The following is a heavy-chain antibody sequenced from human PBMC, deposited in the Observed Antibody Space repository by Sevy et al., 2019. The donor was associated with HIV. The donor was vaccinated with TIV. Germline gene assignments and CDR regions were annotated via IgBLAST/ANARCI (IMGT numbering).Heavy chain of an antibody. CDR1: GFTFSNYG. CDR2: IWNDGSNK. D-gene: IGHD3-22*01. J-gene: IGHJ4*02. Sequence: GGSLRLSCAASGFTFSNYGMHWVRQAPGKGLEWVAVIWNDGSNKYYADSVKGRFTISRDNSKNTLYLQMNSLRVEDTSVYFCARGGDFNDRSAKRDFDYWGQGTLVTVSS. V-gene: IGHV3-33*01. CDR3: ARGGDFNDRSAKRDFDY.